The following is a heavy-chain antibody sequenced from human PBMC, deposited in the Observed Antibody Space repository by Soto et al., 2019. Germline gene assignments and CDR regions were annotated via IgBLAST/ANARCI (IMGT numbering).Heavy chain of an antibody. CDR3: AGCHCGNSGNDY. CDR2: IYSTGAT. D-gene: IGHD3-10*01. J-gene: IGHJ4*02. Sequence: QVQLQESGPGLVKPAQTLSLTCSVSGGSLGGGGYYWSWIRQRPGQGLEWICYIYSTGATFYNPSLASRLTLSVDTSQNHFSLKMTSVTAADTAVYFCAGCHCGNSGNDYWGPGTHVTV. CDR1: GGSLGGGGYY. V-gene: IGHV4-31*03.